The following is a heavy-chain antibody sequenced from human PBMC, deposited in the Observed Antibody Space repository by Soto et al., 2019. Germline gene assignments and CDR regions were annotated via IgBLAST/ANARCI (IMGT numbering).Heavy chain of an antibody. Sequence: PSETLSLTCTVSGVSISSYYWSWIRQPPGKGLEWIGHIHYSGSTKYNPSLKSRVTISVDTSQNQFSLQLRSVTAADTAVYYCVRGFYDSGGYSAPFDSWGQGTLVTVSS. J-gene: IGHJ4*02. D-gene: IGHD3-22*01. CDR3: VRGFYDSGGYSAPFDS. CDR1: GVSISSYY. V-gene: IGHV4-59*01. CDR2: IHYSGST.